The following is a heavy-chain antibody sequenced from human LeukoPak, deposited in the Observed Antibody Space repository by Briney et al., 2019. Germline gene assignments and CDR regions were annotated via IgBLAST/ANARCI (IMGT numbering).Heavy chain of an antibody. CDR3: ARVPYCSSTSCNYYYYMDV. CDR2: IYVTGST. D-gene: IGHD2-2*01. V-gene: IGHV4-4*07. Sequence: SETLSLTCTVSGASISSYYWSWIRQPAGKALEWIGRIYVTGSTTYNPSLESRVTMSLDTSKNHFSLKLRSVTAADTAVYYCARVPYCSSTSCNYYYYMDVWGKGTTVTISS. CDR1: GASISSYY. J-gene: IGHJ6*03.